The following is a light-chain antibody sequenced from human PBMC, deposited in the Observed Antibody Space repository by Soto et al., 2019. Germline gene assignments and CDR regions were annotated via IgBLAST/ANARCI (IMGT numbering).Light chain of an antibody. CDR2: DSF. CDR3: LQRATWPWT. Sequence: IVLTQSPATLSFSPGESATLSCRASQSIAIYLAWYQQKSGQSPRLLIYDSFTRAPGIPDRFSGSGSGTDFTLTSSSMEPEDFAVYYCLQRATWPWTFGQGTTVEIK. J-gene: IGKJ1*01. CDR1: QSIAIY. V-gene: IGKV3-11*01.